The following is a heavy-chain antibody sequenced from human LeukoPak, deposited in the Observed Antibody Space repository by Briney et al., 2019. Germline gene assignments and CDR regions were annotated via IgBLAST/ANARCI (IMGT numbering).Heavy chain of an antibody. CDR3: ARDGESGQWLYYFHH. J-gene: IGHJ4*02. CDR1: GFTFSSYA. V-gene: IGHV3-30*04. CDR2: ISYDGSNK. Sequence: GGSLRLSCAASGFTFSSYAMHWVRQAPGKGLEWVAVISYDGSNKYYADSVKGRFTISRDNSKNTLYLQMNSLRAEDTAVYYCARDGESGQWLYYFHHGGQGTLVTVSS. D-gene: IGHD6-19*01.